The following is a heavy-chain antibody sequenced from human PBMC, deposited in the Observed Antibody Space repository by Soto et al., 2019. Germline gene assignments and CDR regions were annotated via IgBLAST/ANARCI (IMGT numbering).Heavy chain of an antibody. CDR3: AKGKGDAYSFGLRQYCLDV. CDR2: ISYDGSNE. CDR1: GFTFSTYG. D-gene: IGHD4-4*01. V-gene: IGHV3-30*18. Sequence: GGSLRLSCAASGFTFSTYGMHWVRQPPGTGLEWVSIISYDGSNEYYADSVKGRFTISRDNPKNTLYLQMNSLRAEDTAVYYCAKGKGDAYSFGLRQYCLDVWGQGTTVTVSS. J-gene: IGHJ6*02.